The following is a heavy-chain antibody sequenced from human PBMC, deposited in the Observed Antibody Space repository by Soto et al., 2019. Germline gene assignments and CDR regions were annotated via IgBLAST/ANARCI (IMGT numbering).Heavy chain of an antibody. J-gene: IGHJ4*02. CDR1: GFTFNTYA. D-gene: IGHD2-21*01. CDR2: ISFDGNNK. V-gene: IGHV3-30-3*01. Sequence: QVQLVESGGTVVQPGESLRLSCAASGFTFNTYAMHWVRQAPGEGLEWVAIISFDGNNKYYADSVKGRFTISRDNSNDALYLQMNSLKTDDTAVYYCARREDKSAWSVIGWWGQGTLVTVSS. CDR3: ARREDKSAWSVIGW.